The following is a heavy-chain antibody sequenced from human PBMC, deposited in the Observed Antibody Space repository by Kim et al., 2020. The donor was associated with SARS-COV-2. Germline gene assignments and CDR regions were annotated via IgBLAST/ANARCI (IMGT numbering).Heavy chain of an antibody. CDR1: GFTFNNYG. J-gene: IGHJ6*02. V-gene: IGHV3-30*18. CDR2: LSYDGSDA. Sequence: GGSLRLSCAASGFTFNNYGMHWVRQAPGKGLEWVAVLSYDGSDAYYADSVKGRFTISRDNFKNTLYLQVNTLRTEDTAVYDCGKGLGRYPSNAMDVWGQGTTVSVSS. D-gene: IGHD3-16*01. CDR3: GKGLGRYPSNAMDV.